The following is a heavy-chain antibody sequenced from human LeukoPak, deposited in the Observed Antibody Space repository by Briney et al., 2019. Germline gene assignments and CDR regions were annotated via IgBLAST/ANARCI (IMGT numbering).Heavy chain of an antibody. CDR1: GFTLSSYA. J-gene: IGHJ6*03. V-gene: IGHV3-64*01. Sequence: PGGSLRLSCAASGFTLSSYAMHWVRQAPGKGLEFVSGISNNGGDTYYANSVKGRFTISRDNSKNTVYLQMGSLRAEDTAVYYCARGAGANSYYYYYMDVWGKGTTVTVSS. CDR3: ARGAGANSYYYYYMDV. D-gene: IGHD1-26*01. CDR2: ISNNGGDT.